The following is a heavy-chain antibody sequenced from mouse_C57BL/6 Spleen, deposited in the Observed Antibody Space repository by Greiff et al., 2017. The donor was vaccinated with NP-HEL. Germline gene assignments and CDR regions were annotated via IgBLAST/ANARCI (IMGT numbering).Heavy chain of an antibody. V-gene: IGHV1-80*01. J-gene: IGHJ1*03. Sequence: VQLQESGAELVKPGASVKISCKASGYAFSSYWMNWVKQRPGKGLEWIGQIYPGDGDTNYNGKFKGKATLTADKSSSTAYMQLSSLTSEDSAVYACARIGLGRYWYFDVWGTGTTVTVSS. CDR1: GYAFSSYW. CDR3: ARIGLGRYWYFDV. CDR2: IYPGDGDT. D-gene: IGHD3-3*01.